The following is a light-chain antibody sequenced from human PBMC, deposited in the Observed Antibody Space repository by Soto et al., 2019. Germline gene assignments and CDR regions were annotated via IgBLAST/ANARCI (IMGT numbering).Light chain of an antibody. V-gene: IGKV3-20*01. CDR3: QQYGSSSYT. J-gene: IGKJ2*01. CDR1: QSVSSSY. Sequence: EIVLTQSPGTPSLSPGERATLSCRASQSVSSSYLAWYQQKPGQATRLLIYGASSRATGIPARFSCSGSGTDFNLTISRLQPEYFALYYWQQYGSSSYTFCQGSNLEIK. CDR2: GAS.